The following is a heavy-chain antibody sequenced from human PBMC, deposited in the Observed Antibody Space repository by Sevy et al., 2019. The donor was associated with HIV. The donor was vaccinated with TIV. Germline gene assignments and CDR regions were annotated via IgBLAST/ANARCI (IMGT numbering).Heavy chain of an antibody. CDR1: GFTFSSYW. V-gene: IGHV3-74*01. J-gene: IGHJ4*02. Sequence: GSLRLSCAASGFTFSSYWMHWVRQAPGKGLVWVSRINSDGSRTSYSDSVKGRFTITRDNAKNTLYLQMNSLRAEDTAVYYCARELMAGDFDYWGQGTLVTVSS. CDR3: ARELMAGDFDY. D-gene: IGHD6-19*01. CDR2: INSDGSRT.